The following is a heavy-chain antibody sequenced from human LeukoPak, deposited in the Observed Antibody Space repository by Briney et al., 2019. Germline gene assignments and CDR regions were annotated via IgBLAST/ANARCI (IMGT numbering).Heavy chain of an antibody. CDR3: TRGNDTTGYFTY. CDR2: INTNTGNP. J-gene: IGHJ4*02. CDR1: GYTFTNYT. V-gene: IGHV7-4-1*02. D-gene: IGHD3-9*01. Sequence: ASVKVSFTASGYTFTNYTINWVRQAPGQGLEYMGWINTNTGNPTYAQGFTGRFVFSLDTSVTTTYLQINSLKAADTAVYYCTRGNDTTGYFTYWGQGTLVTVSS.